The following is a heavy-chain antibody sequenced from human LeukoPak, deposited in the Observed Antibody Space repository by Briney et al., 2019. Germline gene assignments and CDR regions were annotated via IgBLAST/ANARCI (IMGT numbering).Heavy chain of an antibody. J-gene: IGHJ4*02. D-gene: IGHD3-22*01. V-gene: IGHV3-53*01. Sequence: GGSLRLSCAASGFTFDDYGMSWVRQAPGKGLEWVSVIYSGGSTYYADSVKGRFTISRDNSKNTLYLQMNSLRAEDTAVYYCASHTNYYDSSGLATTDYWGQGTLVTVSS. CDR1: GFTFDDYG. CDR2: IYSGGST. CDR3: ASHTNYYDSSGLATTDY.